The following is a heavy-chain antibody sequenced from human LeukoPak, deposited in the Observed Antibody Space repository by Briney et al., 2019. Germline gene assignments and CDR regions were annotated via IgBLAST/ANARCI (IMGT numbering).Heavy chain of an antibody. J-gene: IGHJ4*02. CDR2: IYYSGST. Sequence: PSETLSLTCDVSGGSISSGLYSWSWIRQPPGKGLEWIGSIYYSGSTYYNPSLKSRVTISVDTSKNQFSLKLSSVTAADTAVYYCAYLTAMVDYWGQGTLVTVSS. CDR1: GGSISSGLYS. V-gene: IGHV4-39*01. CDR3: AYLTAMVDY. D-gene: IGHD5-18*01.